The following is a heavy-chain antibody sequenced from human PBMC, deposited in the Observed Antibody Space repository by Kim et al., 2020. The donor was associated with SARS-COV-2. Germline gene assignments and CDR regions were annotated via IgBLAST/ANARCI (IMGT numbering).Heavy chain of an antibody. V-gene: IGHV6-1*01. J-gene: IGHJ4*02. Sequence: YQLPVKGRLTINPATSKNQFSLQLNSVTPEDTAVYYCARDRQRAGTGVDYWGQGTLVTVSS. D-gene: IGHD6-19*01. CDR3: ARDRQRAGTGVDY.